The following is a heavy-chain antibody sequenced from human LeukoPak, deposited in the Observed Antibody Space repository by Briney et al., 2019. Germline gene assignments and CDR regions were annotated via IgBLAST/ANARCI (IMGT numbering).Heavy chain of an antibody. Sequence: GGSLRLSCAASGVTFSRYAMSWVRQAPGQGLEWLSPISGSGDSIYYADSVKGRFTISRDNSKNTLYLQMNSLRAEDTAVYYCARQPGLVVAGRFDYWGQGTPVTVSS. CDR3: ARQPGLVVAGRFDY. V-gene: IGHV3-23*01. CDR2: ISGSGDSI. D-gene: IGHD6-19*01. CDR1: GVTFSRYA. J-gene: IGHJ4*02.